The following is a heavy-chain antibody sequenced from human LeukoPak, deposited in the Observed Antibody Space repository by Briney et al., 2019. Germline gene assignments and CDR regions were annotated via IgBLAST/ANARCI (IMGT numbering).Heavy chain of an antibody. Sequence: GGSLRLSCAASGFTFSSYSMNWVRQAPGKGLEWVSSISSSSSYIYYADSVKGRFTISRDNAKNSLYLQMNSLRAEDTAVYYCARDIVVVPAAPRDYYGMDVWGQGTTVTVSS. CDR1: GFTFSSYS. D-gene: IGHD2-2*01. CDR3: ARDIVVVPAAPRDYYGMDV. J-gene: IGHJ6*02. V-gene: IGHV3-21*01. CDR2: ISSSSSYI.